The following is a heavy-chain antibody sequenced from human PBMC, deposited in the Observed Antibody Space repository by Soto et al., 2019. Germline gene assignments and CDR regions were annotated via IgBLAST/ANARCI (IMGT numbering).Heavy chain of an antibody. CDR3: ASGRTETTYKYYYYGMDV. Sequence: QVQLVQSGAEVKKPGSSVKVACKASGGTFSSYAISWVRHAPGQVLEWMGGVIPIFGTANYAQKFQGRVTITADESTSTAYMELSSLRSEDTAVYYCASGRTETTYKYYYYGMDVWGQGPTVTVSS. CDR1: GGTFSSYA. D-gene: IGHD1-7*01. CDR2: VIPIFGTA. J-gene: IGHJ6*02. V-gene: IGHV1-69*01.